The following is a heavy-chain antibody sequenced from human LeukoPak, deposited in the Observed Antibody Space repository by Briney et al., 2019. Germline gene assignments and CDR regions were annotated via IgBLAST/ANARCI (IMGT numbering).Heavy chain of an antibody. CDR2: IIPIFGTA. J-gene: IGHJ6*03. CDR1: GGTFISYA. CDR3: ARSGPIAARPYYYYYYMDV. Sequence: SVKVSCKASGGTFISYAISWVRQAPGQGLEWMGGIIPIFGTANYAQKFQGRVTITTDESTSTAYMELSSLRSEDTAVYYCARSGPIAARPYYYYYYMDVWGKGTTVTVSS. D-gene: IGHD6-6*01. V-gene: IGHV1-69*05.